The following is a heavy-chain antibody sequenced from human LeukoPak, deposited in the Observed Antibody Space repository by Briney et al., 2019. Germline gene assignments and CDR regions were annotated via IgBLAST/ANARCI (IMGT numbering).Heavy chain of an antibody. CDR3: AIWVGSYYFDY. Sequence: GGSLRLSCAASGFTFSSYAMSWVRQAPGKGLEWDSAISGSGGSTYYADSVKGRFTISRDNSKNTLYLQMNSLRAEDTAVYYCAIWVGSYYFDYWGQGTLVTVSS. J-gene: IGHJ4*02. V-gene: IGHV3-23*01. CDR2: ISGSGGST. CDR1: GFTFSSYA. D-gene: IGHD3-16*01.